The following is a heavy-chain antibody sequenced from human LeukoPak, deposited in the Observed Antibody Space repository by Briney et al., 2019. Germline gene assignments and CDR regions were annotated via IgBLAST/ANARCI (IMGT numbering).Heavy chain of an antibody. CDR2: IYYSGST. CDR3: ARADIAMVHFDY. J-gene: IGHJ4*02. CDR1: GGSISSGDYY. Sequence: SETLSLTCTVSGGSISSGDYYWSWIRQPPGKGLEWIGYIYYSGSTYYNPSLKSRVTISVGTSKNQFSLKLSSVTAADTAVYYCARADIAMVHFDYWGQGTLVTVSS. V-gene: IGHV4-30-4*08. D-gene: IGHD5-18*01.